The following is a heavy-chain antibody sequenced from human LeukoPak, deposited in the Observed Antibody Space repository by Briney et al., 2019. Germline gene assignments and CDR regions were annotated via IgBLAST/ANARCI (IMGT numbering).Heavy chain of an antibody. V-gene: IGHV3-48*04. CDR2: ISNTAKTL. CDR3: ARDDNSGSVDDY. J-gene: IGHJ4*02. D-gene: IGHD3-22*01. CDR1: GFTFNSYN. Sequence: PGGSLRLSCAASGFTFNSYNMNWVRQAPGKGLEWVSYISNTAKTLYYADSVKGRFTISRDNAKNSVYLQMSSLRAEDTAVYYCARDDNSGSVDDYWGQGILVAVSS.